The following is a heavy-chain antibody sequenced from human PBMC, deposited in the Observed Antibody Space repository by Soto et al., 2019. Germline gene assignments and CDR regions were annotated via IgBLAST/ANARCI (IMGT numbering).Heavy chain of an antibody. Sequence: GGSLRLSCAASGFTFSSYWMSWVRQAPGKGLEWVANIKQDGSEKYYVDSVKGRFTISRDNAKNSLYLQMNSLRAEDTAVYYCARELPVDIVATIARRGKNWFDPWGQGTLVTVSS. CDR1: GFTFSSYW. CDR2: IKQDGSEK. V-gene: IGHV3-7*01. D-gene: IGHD5-12*01. CDR3: ARELPVDIVATIARRGKNWFDP. J-gene: IGHJ5*02.